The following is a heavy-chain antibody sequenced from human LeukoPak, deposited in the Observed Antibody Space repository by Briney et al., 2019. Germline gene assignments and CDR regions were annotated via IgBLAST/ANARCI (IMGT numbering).Heavy chain of an antibody. J-gene: IGHJ4*02. Sequence: PSETLSLTCTVSGASLRSATYNYYWGWIRQPPGKGLEWIGSIFHSGSTSYNPSLKSRVTISVDTSKNHFGLNLNSMTASDTAVYYCARHKTGSFSTASDYWGQGTLVTVSS. CDR2: IFHSGST. V-gene: IGHV4-39*01. CDR1: GASLRSATYNYY. CDR3: ARHKTGSFSTASDY. D-gene: IGHD1-26*01.